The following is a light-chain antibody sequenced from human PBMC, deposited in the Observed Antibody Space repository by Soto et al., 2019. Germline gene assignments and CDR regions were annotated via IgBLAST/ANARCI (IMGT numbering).Light chain of an antibody. CDR1: SSDVGGYNY. J-gene: IGLJ1*01. CDR2: EGS. Sequence: QSALTQPASVSGSPGQSITISCTGTSSDVGGYNYVSWYQQHPGKAPKLMIYEGSNRPSGVSNRFSGSKSGNTASLPISGLQAEDEADYYCSSYTSSSTLVFGTGTKVTVL. CDR3: SSYTSSSTLV. V-gene: IGLV2-14*01.